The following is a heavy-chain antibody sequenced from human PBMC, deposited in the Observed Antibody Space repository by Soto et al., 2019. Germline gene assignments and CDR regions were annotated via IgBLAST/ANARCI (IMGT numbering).Heavy chain of an antibody. D-gene: IGHD3-9*01. CDR3: ARDCRNFDWLSQPHWFDP. V-gene: IGHV1-46*01. J-gene: IGHJ5*02. CDR1: GYTFTSYY. CDR2: INPSGGST. Sequence: ASVKVSCTASGYTFTSYYMHWVRQAPGQGLEWMGIINPSGGSTSYAQKFQGRVTMTRDTSTSTVYMELSSLRSEDTAVYYCARDCRNFDWLSQPHWFDPWGQGTLVTVSS.